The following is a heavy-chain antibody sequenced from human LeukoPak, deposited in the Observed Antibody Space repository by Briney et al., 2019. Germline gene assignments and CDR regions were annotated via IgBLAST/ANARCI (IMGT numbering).Heavy chain of an antibody. Sequence: GGSLRLSCAASGFTFSNYAMSWVRQAPGKGLEWVSAISGSGGSTNYADSVKGRFTISRDNSKNTLYLQMNSLRAEDTAVYYCAKDGARVVRGAFDIWGQGTMVTVSS. V-gene: IGHV3-23*01. CDR3: AKDGARVVRGAFDI. D-gene: IGHD3-10*01. J-gene: IGHJ3*02. CDR2: ISGSGGST. CDR1: GFTFSNYA.